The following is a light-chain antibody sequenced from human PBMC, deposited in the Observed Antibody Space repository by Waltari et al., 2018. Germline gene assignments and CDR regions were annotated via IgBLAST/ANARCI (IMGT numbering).Light chain of an antibody. J-gene: IGLJ1*01. CDR3: QSADSSVTYV. CDR1: ALPKQY. CDR2: KDS. Sequence: SYELTQPPSVSVSPGRTARITCSGDALPKQYAYWYQQKPGQAPVLVIYKDSERPSGIPERFSGSSSGTTVTLTISGVQAEDEADYYCQSADSSVTYVFGTGTKVTVL. V-gene: IGLV3-25*03.